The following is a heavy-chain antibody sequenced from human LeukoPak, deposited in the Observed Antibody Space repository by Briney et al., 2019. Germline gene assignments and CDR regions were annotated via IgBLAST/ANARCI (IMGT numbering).Heavy chain of an antibody. D-gene: IGHD3-22*01. CDR3: ARAYYDSSGYLFDY. J-gene: IGHJ4*02. V-gene: IGHV1-69*13. CDR2: IIPIFGTP. Sequence: GASVKVSCKASGGTFSSYAISWVRQAPGQGLKWMGGIIPIFGTPSYAQEFQGRATITADESTSTASMELSSLRSEDTAVYYCARAYYDSSGYLFDYWGQGTLVTVSS. CDR1: GGTFSSYA.